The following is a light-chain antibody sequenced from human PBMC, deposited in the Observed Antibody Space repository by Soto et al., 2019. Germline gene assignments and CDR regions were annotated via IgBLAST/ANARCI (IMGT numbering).Light chain of an antibody. CDR3: QQYPGYT. V-gene: IGKV3-20*01. Sequence: EIVLTQSPGILSLSPGERATLSCRASQSVSSSYLAWYQQKPGQAPRLLIYGASSRATGIPDRFSGSGSGTDFTLTISRLEPEDFAVYYCQQYPGYTFGKGTKLEIK. J-gene: IGKJ2*01. CDR2: GAS. CDR1: QSVSSSY.